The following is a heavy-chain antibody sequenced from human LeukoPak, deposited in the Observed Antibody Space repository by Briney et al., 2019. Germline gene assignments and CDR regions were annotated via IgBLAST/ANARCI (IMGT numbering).Heavy chain of an antibody. D-gene: IGHD1-26*01. Sequence: PGGSLRLSCAASGFTFSSYGMHWVRQAPGKGLEWVAVISYDGSNKYYADSVKGRFTISRDNSKNTLYLQMNSLRAEDTAVYYCAKEMWELLPSICDYWGQGTLVTVSS. CDR1: GFTFSSYG. CDR3: AKEMWELLPSICDY. J-gene: IGHJ4*02. V-gene: IGHV3-30*18. CDR2: ISYDGSNK.